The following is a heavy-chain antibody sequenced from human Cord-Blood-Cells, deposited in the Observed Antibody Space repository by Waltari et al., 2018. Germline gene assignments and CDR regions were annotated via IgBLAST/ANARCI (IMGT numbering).Heavy chain of an antibody. J-gene: IGHJ6*03. Sequence: QVQLQESGPGLVKPSATLSPTCTVSGVPISSYYWSWIRQPAGKGLEWIGRIYTSGSTNYNPSLKSRVTMSVDTSKNQFSLKLSSVTAADTAVYYCARDSSGWYYYYYYMDVWGKGTTVTVSS. CDR2: IYTSGST. CDR3: ARDSSGWYYYYYYMDV. D-gene: IGHD6-19*01. CDR1: GVPISSYY. V-gene: IGHV4-4*07.